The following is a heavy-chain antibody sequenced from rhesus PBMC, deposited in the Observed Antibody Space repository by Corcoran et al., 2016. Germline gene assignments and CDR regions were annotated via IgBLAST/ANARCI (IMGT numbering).Heavy chain of an antibody. Sequence: QLQLQESGPGLVKPSETLSLTCAVSGGSVRSYWWNWIRWIRPPPGKGLEWIGRIAGGDENTSDNPSLQRRGTMSTDTAKNQLALNLIAVTAADTAVYYWAREYGNYMDFFDCWGQGVLVTVSS. V-gene: IGHV4-173*01. CDR1: GGSVRSYW. D-gene: IGHD1-44*01. CDR2: IAGGDENT. J-gene: IGHJ4*01. CDR3: AREYGNYMDFFDC.